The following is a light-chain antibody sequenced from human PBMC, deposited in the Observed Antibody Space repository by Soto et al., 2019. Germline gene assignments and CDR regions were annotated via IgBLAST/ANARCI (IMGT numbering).Light chain of an antibody. V-gene: IGKV3-15*01. Sequence: EIVMTQSPATLSVSPGERATLSCRASQSISSSYLAWYQQKPGQAPRLLIYGASTRATGIPARFSGSGSGTDFTLTISSLQPEDVATYYCQKYNSAPLTFGGGTKVEIK. CDR1: QSISSSY. CDR2: GAS. J-gene: IGKJ4*01. CDR3: QKYNSAPLT.